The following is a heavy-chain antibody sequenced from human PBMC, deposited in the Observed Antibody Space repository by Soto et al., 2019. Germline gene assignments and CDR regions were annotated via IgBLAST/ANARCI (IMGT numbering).Heavy chain of an antibody. CDR2: ITSSSTTI. CDR3: ARDNGIAGSFDP. Sequence: EMQLVESGGGLVQPGGSRRLSCAASGFTFSTYSMNWVRQAPGKGLEWISYITSSSTTIFYADSVKGRFTISRDNAKNSLYLQMNSLRDEDTSVYYCARDNGIAGSFDPWGQGTLVTVSS. J-gene: IGHJ5*02. V-gene: IGHV3-48*02. CDR1: GFTFSTYS. D-gene: IGHD6-13*01.